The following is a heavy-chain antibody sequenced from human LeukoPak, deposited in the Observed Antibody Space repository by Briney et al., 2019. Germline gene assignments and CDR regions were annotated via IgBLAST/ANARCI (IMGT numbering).Heavy chain of an antibody. J-gene: IGHJ3*02. CDR2: INPNSGGT. Sequence: GASVTVSCTASGYTFTVYYMHWVRQAPGQGLEWMGWINPNSGGTNYAQKFQGRVTMTRDTSISTAYMELSRLRSDDAAVYYCARGPPDDAFDIWGQGTMVTVSS. V-gene: IGHV1-2*02. CDR1: GYTFTVYY. CDR3: ARGPPDDAFDI.